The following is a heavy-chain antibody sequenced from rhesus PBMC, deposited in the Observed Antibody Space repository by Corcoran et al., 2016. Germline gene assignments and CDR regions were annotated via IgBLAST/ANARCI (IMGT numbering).Heavy chain of an antibody. V-gene: IGHV5-2*01. D-gene: IGHD5-24*01. Sequence: EVQLVQSGAEVKRPGESLKISCKTSGYSFTSSWISWVRQMPGKGLEWMGAIDPSDSDTRYSPSVKGQVTISAYKSISTAYLQWSSLKASDTATYYCAKGNSGYSYDYWGQGVLVTVSS. J-gene: IGHJ4*01. CDR1: GYSFTSSW. CDR2: IDPSDSDT. CDR3: AKGNSGYSYDY.